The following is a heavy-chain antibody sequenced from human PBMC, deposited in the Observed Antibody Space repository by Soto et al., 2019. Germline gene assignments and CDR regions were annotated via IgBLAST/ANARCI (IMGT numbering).Heavy chain of an antibody. D-gene: IGHD2-15*01. CDR3: TSVLIVVVAASRLGGY. V-gene: IGHV3-15*07. CDR2: IKSKTYDETT. CDR1: GFSFDNAC. J-gene: IGHJ4*01. Sequence: EVQLVESGGGLVQPGGSLRLSCAASGFSFDNACMNWVRQAPGKGLEWVCRIKSKTYDETTDYAAPVKARFTISRDDSNNTLYLHMNRLKAEDTSVYYCTSVLIVVVAASRLGGYWGHGTLVTVSS.